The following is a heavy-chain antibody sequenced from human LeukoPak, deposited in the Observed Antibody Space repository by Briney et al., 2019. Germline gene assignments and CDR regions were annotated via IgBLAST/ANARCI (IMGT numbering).Heavy chain of an antibody. V-gene: IGHV7-4-1*02. CDR3: AILGYCTNGVCHLGY. CDR2: INTNTGNP. Sequence: ASVKVSCKTSGYTFTSYAMNWVRQAPAQGLEWMGWINTNTGNPTYAQGFTGRFVFSLDTSVSTAYLQISSLKAEDTAVYYCAILGYCTNGVCHLGYWGQGTLVTVSS. J-gene: IGHJ4*02. CDR1: GYTFTSYA. D-gene: IGHD2-8*01.